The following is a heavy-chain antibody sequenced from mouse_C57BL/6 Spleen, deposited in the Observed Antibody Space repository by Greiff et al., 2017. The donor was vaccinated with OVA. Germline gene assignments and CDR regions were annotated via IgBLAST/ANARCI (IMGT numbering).Heavy chain of an antibody. CDR2: IDPEDGET. V-gene: IGHV14-2*01. Sequence: EVKLVESGAELVKPGASVKLSCTASGFNIKDYYMHWVKQRTEQGLEWIGRIDPEDGETKYAPKLQGKATITADTSSNTAYLQHSSLTSEDTAVYYCASPYGYDLYFDYWGQGTTLTVSS. D-gene: IGHD2-2*01. J-gene: IGHJ2*01. CDR1: GFNIKDYY. CDR3: ASPYGYDLYFDY.